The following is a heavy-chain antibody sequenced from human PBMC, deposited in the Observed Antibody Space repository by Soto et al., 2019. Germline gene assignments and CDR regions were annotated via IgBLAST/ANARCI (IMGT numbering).Heavy chain of an antibody. CDR3: ARDQILPGTYYYGSGDAFDI. CDR1: GFTFSDYY. J-gene: IGHJ3*02. CDR2: ISSSGSTI. D-gene: IGHD3-10*01. V-gene: IGHV3-11*01. Sequence: GGSLRLSCAASGFTFSDYYMSWIRQAPGKGLEWVSYISSSGSTIYYADSVKGRFTISRANAKNSLYLQMNSLRAEDTAVYYCARDQILPGTYYYGSGDAFDIWGQGTMVTVSS.